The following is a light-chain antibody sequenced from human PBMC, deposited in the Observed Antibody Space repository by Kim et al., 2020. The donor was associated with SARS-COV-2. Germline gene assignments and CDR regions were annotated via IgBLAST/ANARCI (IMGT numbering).Light chain of an antibody. V-gene: IGKV3-15*01. CDR1: QSVSSN. CDR3: QHYDNWPPWT. J-gene: IGKJ1*01. Sequence: SPGERATLSCRASQSVSSNLAWYQQKPGQAPRLLIYGTSTRATGIPSRFSGSGSGTDFTLTISSLQSEDFAVYYCQHYDNWPPWTFGQGTKVEIK. CDR2: GTS.